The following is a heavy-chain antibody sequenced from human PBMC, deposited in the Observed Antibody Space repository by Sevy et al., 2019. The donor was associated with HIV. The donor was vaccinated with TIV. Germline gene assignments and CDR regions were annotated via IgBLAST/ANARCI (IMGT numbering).Heavy chain of an antibody. J-gene: IGHJ3*01. CDR3: ARDGRHYGDYFRDAFDL. Sequence: SETLSLTCTVSGASITSGGSCWSWIRQHPGSTLEWIGYVYHSGTTYYNPSLKSRVCISLDTSKNQVSLNLASVTAADTAVYFCARDGRHYGDYFRDAFDLWGQGTMVTVSS. CDR2: VYHSGTT. V-gene: IGHV4-31*03. CDR1: GASITSGGSC. D-gene: IGHD2-21*02.